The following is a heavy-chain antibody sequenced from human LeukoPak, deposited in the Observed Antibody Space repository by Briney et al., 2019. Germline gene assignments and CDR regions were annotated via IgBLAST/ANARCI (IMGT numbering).Heavy chain of an antibody. V-gene: IGHV3-23*01. D-gene: IGHD6-19*01. CDR1: GVTFSSYV. CDR3: AKDLPRSIAVAGEDY. J-gene: IGHJ4*02. CDR2: ISGSGGST. Sequence: GGALRLSCAASGVTFSSYVMSWGRQAPGKGLEWVSAISGSGGSTYYADSVKGRVTISRDNSKNPLYLQMNSLRAEDTAVYYCAKDLPRSIAVAGEDYWGQGTLVTVSS.